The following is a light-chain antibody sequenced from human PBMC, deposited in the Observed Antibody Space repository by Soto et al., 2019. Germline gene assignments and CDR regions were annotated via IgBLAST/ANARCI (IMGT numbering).Light chain of an antibody. V-gene: IGKV3-20*01. J-gene: IGKJ1*01. CDR2: GAS. Sequence: EIVLTQSPCTLSLSPGERATLSFRASQSLTNNYFAWYQQKPGRALRLLIEGASTRATGIPDRFSGSGSGTDFTLTISRLEPEDVAVYYCQQYEAVVTFGQGTKVDIK. CDR3: QQYEAVVT. CDR1: QSLTNNY.